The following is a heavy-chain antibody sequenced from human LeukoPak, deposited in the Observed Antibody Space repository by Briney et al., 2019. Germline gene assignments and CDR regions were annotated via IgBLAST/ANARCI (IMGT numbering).Heavy chain of an antibody. CDR1: GFTFSSYG. Sequence: GRSLRLSCAASGFTFSSYGMHWVRQAPGKGLEWVAVIWYDGSNKYYADSVKGRFTISRDNPKNTLYLQMNSLRAEDTAVYYCAKDQDGSGLQLDYWGQGTLVTVSS. J-gene: IGHJ4*02. CDR2: IWYDGSNK. CDR3: AKDQDGSGLQLDY. V-gene: IGHV3-33*06. D-gene: IGHD3-10*01.